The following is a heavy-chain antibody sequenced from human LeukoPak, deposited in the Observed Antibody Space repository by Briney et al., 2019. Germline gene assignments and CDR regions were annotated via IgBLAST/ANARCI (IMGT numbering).Heavy chain of an antibody. J-gene: IGHJ4*02. V-gene: IGHV3-48*03. CDR2: ITNSGVTI. D-gene: IGHD3-10*01. CDR1: GFTFTEYE. CDR3: ARGYGSGSYWVGFDY. Sequence: GGSLLLSCAASGFTFTEYEMNWVRPAPGKGLEWVSYITNSGVTIYYADSVWGRFTISRDNAKSSLYLQMDSLRAEDTAVYYCARGYGSGSYWVGFDYWGQGTLVTVSS.